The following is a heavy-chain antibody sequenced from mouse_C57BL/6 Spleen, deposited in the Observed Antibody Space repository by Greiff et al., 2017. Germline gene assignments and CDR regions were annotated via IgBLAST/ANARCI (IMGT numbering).Heavy chain of an antibody. CDR1: GYTFTSYG. CDR3: AIYYYGSLNYAMDY. D-gene: IGHD1-1*01. CDR2: IYPRSGNT. Sequence: QVQLQQSGAELARPGASVKLSCKASGYTFTSYGISWVKPRTGQGLEWIGEIYPRSGNTYYNEKFKGKATLTADKSSSTAYMELRSLTSEYSAVYFYAIYYYGSLNYAMDYWGQGTSVTVSS. V-gene: IGHV1-81*01. J-gene: IGHJ4*01.